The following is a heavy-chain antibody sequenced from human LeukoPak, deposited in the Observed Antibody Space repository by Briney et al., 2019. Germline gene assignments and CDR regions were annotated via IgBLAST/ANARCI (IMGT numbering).Heavy chain of an antibody. Sequence: SETLSLTCAVSGGSISSGGYSWSWTRQPPGKGLEWIGYIYHSGSTYYNPSLKSRVTISVDRSKNQFSLKLSSVTAADTAVYYCARYGSGSPYWGQGTLVTVSS. CDR2: IYHSGST. D-gene: IGHD3-10*01. V-gene: IGHV4-30-2*01. CDR1: GGSISSGGYS. J-gene: IGHJ4*02. CDR3: ARYGSGSPY.